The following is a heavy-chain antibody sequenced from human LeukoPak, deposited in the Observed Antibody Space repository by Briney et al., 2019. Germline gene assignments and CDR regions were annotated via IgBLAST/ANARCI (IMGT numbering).Heavy chain of an antibody. CDR2: IIPIFGTA. CDR3: ARDEMYYDFWSGYYTNYYGMDV. D-gene: IGHD3-3*01. V-gene: IGHV1-69*13. Sequence: ASVKVSCKASGGTYSSYAISWVRQAPGQGLEWMGGIIPIFGTANYAQKFQGRVTITPDESTSTAYMELSSLRSEDTAVYYCARDEMYYDFWSGYYTNYYGMDVWGQGTTVTVSS. J-gene: IGHJ6*02. CDR1: GGTYSSYA.